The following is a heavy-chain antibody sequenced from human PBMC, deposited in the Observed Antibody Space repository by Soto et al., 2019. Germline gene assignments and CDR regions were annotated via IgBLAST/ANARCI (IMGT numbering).Heavy chain of an antibody. D-gene: IGHD6-13*01. V-gene: IGHV1-2*04. CDR2: INPNSGGT. CDR1: GYTFTGYY. Sequence: GASVKVSCKASGYTFTGYYMHWVRQAPGQGLEWMGWINPNSGGTNYAQKFQGWVTMTRDTSISTAYMELSRLRSDDTAVYYCARGRMEIAAASHYYYYYGMDVWGQGTTVTVS. CDR3: ARGRMEIAAASHYYYYYGMDV. J-gene: IGHJ6*02.